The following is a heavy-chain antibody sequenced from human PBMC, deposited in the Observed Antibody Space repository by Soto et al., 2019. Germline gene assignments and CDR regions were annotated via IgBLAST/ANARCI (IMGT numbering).Heavy chain of an antibody. V-gene: IGHV3-53*01. CDR1: GITVSSYY. J-gene: IGHJ4*02. CDR3: ARIPYDNSGTIFDY. D-gene: IGHD3-22*01. CDR2: IYAGTIT. Sequence: GSLRLSCAVSGITVSSYYMSWVRQAAGKGLEWVPVIYAGTITYYADSVKGRFTIYRDNSKNTLNLEMNSLRVEDTAVYYCARIPYDNSGTIFDYWGQGTLVTVSS.